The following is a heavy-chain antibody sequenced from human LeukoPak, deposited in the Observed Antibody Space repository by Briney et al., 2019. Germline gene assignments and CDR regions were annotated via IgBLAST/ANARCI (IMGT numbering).Heavy chain of an antibody. D-gene: IGHD2-8*01. CDR1: GYTFTSYD. Sequence: ASVKVSCKASGYTFTSYDINWVRHATGQGLEWMGWMNPNSGNTGYAQKFQVRVTITMNTSISTAYMELSSLRSEDTAVYYCARDRYCTNGVCYRGFDYWGQGTLVTVSS. CDR2: MNPNSGNT. V-gene: IGHV1-8*03. CDR3: ARDRYCTNGVCYRGFDY. J-gene: IGHJ4*02.